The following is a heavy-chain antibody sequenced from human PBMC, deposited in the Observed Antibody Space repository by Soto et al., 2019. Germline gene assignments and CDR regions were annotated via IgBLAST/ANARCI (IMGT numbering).Heavy chain of an antibody. CDR3: ARAPDSSGAPDAFDI. D-gene: IGHD3-22*01. V-gene: IGHV3-11*06. CDR1: GFTFSDYY. CDR2: ISSSSSYT. J-gene: IGHJ3*02. Sequence: GGSLRLSCAASGFTFSDYYMSWIRQAPGKGLEWVSYISSSSSYTNYADSVKGRFTISRDNAKNSLYLQMNSLRAEDTAVYYCARAPDSSGAPDAFDIWGQGTMGTVSS.